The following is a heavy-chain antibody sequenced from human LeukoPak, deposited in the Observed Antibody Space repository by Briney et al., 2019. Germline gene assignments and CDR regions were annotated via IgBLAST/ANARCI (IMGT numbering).Heavy chain of an antibody. CDR3: ASRVYGLGSFNY. CDR1: GFTFSSYA. CDR2: ISSNGGST. V-gene: IGHV3-64*01. J-gene: IGHJ4*01. Sequence: PGGSLRLSCAASGFTFSSYAMHWVRQAPGKGLEYVSAISSNGGSTYYANSVKGRFTISRDNSKNTLYLQMGSLRAEDTAVYYCASRVYGLGSFNYWGQGTLVTVSS. D-gene: IGHD3-10*01.